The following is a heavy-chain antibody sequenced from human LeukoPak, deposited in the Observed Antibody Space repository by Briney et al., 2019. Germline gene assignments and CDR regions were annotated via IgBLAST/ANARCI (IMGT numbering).Heavy chain of an antibody. CDR3: ARVFDSSGYYPFDY. Sequence: GGSLRLSCAASGFTFSDYYMSWIRQAPGKGLEWVSYISSSGSTIYCADSVKGRFTISRDNAKNSLYLQMNSLRAEDTAVYYCARVFDSSGYYPFDYWGQGTLVTVSS. V-gene: IGHV3-11*01. CDR2: ISSSGSTI. J-gene: IGHJ4*02. CDR1: GFTFSDYY. D-gene: IGHD3-22*01.